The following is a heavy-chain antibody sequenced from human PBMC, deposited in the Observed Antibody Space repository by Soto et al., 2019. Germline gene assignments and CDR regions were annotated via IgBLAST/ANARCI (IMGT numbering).Heavy chain of an antibody. CDR1: GFTFSSYS. Sequence: GGSLRLSCAASGFTFSSYSMNWVRQAPGKGLEWVSSISSSSSYIYYADSVKGRFTISRDNAKNSLYLQMNSLRAEDTAVYYCARDSHYYDAVGFDYWGQGTLVTVSS. CDR2: ISSSSSYI. V-gene: IGHV3-21*01. J-gene: IGHJ4*02. D-gene: IGHD3-22*01. CDR3: ARDSHYYDAVGFDY.